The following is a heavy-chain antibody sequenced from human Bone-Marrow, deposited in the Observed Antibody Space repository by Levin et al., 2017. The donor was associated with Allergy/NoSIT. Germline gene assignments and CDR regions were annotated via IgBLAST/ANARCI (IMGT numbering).Heavy chain of an antibody. Sequence: LSLTCAASGFTFSSYAMHWVRQAPGKGLEWVAVISYDGSNKYYADSVKGRFTISRDNSKNTLYLQMNSLRAEDTAVYYCARGANYYDSSGPQFDIWGQGTMVTVSS. CDR3: ARGANYYDSSGPQFDI. D-gene: IGHD3-22*01. V-gene: IGHV3-30-3*01. J-gene: IGHJ3*02. CDR1: GFTFSSYA. CDR2: ISYDGSNK.